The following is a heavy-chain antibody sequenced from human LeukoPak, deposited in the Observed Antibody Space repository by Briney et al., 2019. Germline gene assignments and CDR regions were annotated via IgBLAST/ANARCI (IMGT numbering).Heavy chain of an antibody. V-gene: IGHV3-21*01. CDR3: AKGQWLVSNWFDP. Sequence: PGGSLRLSCAASGFTLSSYSMNWVRQAPGKGLEWVSSISSSSSYIYYADSVKGRFTISRDNSKNTLYLQMNSLRAEDTAVYYCAKGQWLVSNWFDPWGQGTLVTVSS. CDR1: GFTLSSYS. D-gene: IGHD6-19*01. J-gene: IGHJ5*02. CDR2: ISSSSSYI.